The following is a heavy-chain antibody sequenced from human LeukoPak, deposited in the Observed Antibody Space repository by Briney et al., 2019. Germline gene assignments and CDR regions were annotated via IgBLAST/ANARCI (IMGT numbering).Heavy chain of an antibody. D-gene: IGHD1/OR15-1a*01. V-gene: IGHV1-2*06. CDR2: INPNTGGT. J-gene: IGHJ4*02. CDR3: AKFDNNKFVCFDC. Sequence: ASVKVSCKASGYAFTVYYLHWVRQAPGQGLEWMGRINPNTGGTNYAQKFQGRVTMTRDTSISTAFMELAGLTSDDTAVYYCAKFDNNKFVCFDCWGQGTLVSVSS. CDR1: GYAFTVYY.